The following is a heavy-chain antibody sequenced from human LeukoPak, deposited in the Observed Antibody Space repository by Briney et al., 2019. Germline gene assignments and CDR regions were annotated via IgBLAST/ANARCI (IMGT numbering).Heavy chain of an antibody. V-gene: IGHV4-39*01. CDR3: ARLHYYGSGSYYNY. J-gene: IGHJ4*02. Sequence: PSETLSLTCTVSGGSISSSSYYWGWIRQPRGKGLEWIGSIYYSGSTYYNPSLKSRVTISVDTSKNHFSLKLSSVTAADTAVYYCARLHYYGSGSYYNYWGQGTLVTVSS. D-gene: IGHD3-10*01. CDR1: GGSISSSSYY. CDR2: IYYSGST.